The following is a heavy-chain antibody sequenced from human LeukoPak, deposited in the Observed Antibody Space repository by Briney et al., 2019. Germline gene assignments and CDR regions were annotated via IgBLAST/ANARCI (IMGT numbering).Heavy chain of an antibody. CDR2: IYYSGST. CDR3: ASNELGN. CDR1: GVSISSYY. Sequence: SETLSLTCTVSGVSISSYYWSWIRQPPGKGLEWIGYIYYSGSTNYNPSLKSRVTISVDTPKNQFSLKLSSVTAADTAVYYCASNELGNWGQGTLVTVSS. V-gene: IGHV4-59*01. J-gene: IGHJ4*02. D-gene: IGHD7-27*01.